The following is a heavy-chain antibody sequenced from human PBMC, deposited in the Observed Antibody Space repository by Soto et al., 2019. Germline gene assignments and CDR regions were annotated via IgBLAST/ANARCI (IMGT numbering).Heavy chain of an antibody. J-gene: IGHJ4*02. V-gene: IGHV3-23*01. Sequence: EVQLFESGGGLVQPGGSLRLSCAASGFTFSSYVMSWVRQAPGKGLEWVSSITNGGGGAYYADSVKGRFTISRDNSKNTLYLQMNSLRAEDTAVYYCAKDCSGGSCFSGYWGQGTLVTVSS. CDR1: GFTFSSYV. CDR3: AKDCSGGSCFSGY. CDR2: ITNGGGGA. D-gene: IGHD2-15*01.